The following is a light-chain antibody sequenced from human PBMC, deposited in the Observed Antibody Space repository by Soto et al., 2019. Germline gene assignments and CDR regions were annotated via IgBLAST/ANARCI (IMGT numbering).Light chain of an antibody. J-gene: IGKJ1*01. CDR2: GAS. CDR1: QSVSSSY. Sequence: EIVLTQSPGTLSLSPGERATLSCRASQSVSSSYLAWFQQRPGQAPRLLIYGASSRATGIPDRFSGSGSGTDFTLTISRLEPEDLGMYYCQKYGSSPRTFGQGPKVEIK. CDR3: QKYGSSPRT. V-gene: IGKV3-20*01.